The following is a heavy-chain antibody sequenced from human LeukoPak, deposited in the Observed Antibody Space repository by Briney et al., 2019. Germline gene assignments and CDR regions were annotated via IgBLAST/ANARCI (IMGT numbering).Heavy chain of an antibody. CDR1: GFTFSNYW. Sequence: SGGSLRLSCAASGFTFSNYWMHWVRQAPGKGLEWISYIGISSGNTKYADSVKGRFTISRDKARNSLYLQMNSLRVEDTAMYYCARDHRYAFDNWGHGTLVTVSS. V-gene: IGHV3-11*06. CDR3: ARDHRYAFDN. J-gene: IGHJ4*01. CDR2: IGISSGNT. D-gene: IGHD5-12*01.